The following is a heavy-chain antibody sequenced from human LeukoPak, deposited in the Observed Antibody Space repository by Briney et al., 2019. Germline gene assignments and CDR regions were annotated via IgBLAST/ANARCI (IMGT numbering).Heavy chain of an antibody. CDR3: RGTTVTNVEGEDYFDF. CDR1: GFTFSGSA. V-gene: IGHV3-73*01. Sequence: PGGSLRLSCAASGFTFSGSAMHWVRQASGKGLEWVGRIRSKANSYATAYAASVKGRFTISRDDSKNTAYLQMNSLKTEDTAVYYCRGTTVTNVEGEDYFDFWSQGTLVTVSS. D-gene: IGHD4-17*01. CDR2: IRSKANSYAT. J-gene: IGHJ4*02.